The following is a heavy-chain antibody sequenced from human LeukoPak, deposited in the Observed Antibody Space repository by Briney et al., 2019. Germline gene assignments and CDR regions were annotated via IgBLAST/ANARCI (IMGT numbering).Heavy chain of an antibody. CDR2: IIPIFGTA. D-gene: IGHD2-15*01. J-gene: IGHJ6*02. V-gene: IGHV1-69*13. CDR1: GGTFSSYA. CDR3: ARARVDCSGGSCQTYYYYGMDV. Sequence: SVKVSCKASGGTFSSYAISWVRQAPGQGLEWMGGIIPIFGTANYAQKFKGRVTITADESTSTAYMELSSLRSEDTAVYYCARARVDCSGGSCQTYYYYGMDVWGQGTTVTVSS.